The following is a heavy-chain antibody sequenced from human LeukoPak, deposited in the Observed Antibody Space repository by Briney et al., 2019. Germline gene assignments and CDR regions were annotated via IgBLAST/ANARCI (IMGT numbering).Heavy chain of an antibody. CDR2: IKSDGSST. Sequence: PGGSLRLSCAASGLTFSGYWMHWVRQSPGKGLVWVSRIKSDGSSTSYADSVKGRFTTSTDNAKNTLFLQMNSLRAEDTAVYYCARALIGYCSGGSCSWFDPWGQGTLVTVSS. CDR1: GLTFSGYW. D-gene: IGHD2-15*01. V-gene: IGHV3-74*01. CDR3: ARALIGYCSGGSCSWFDP. J-gene: IGHJ5*02.